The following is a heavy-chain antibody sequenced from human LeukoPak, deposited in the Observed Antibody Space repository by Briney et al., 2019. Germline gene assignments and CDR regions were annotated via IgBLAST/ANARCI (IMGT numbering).Heavy chain of an antibody. V-gene: IGHV4-34*01. D-gene: IGHD6-6*01. CDR2: INHSGST. Sequence: PSETLSLTCPVYGGSFSGYYWSWIRQPPGKGLDWIGEINHSGSTNYNPSLKSRVTISVDTSKNQFSLKLSSVTAADTAVYYCARMVRSSSIAANYYIDVWGKGTTVTVSS. CDR3: ARMVRSSSIAANYYIDV. J-gene: IGHJ6*03. CDR1: GGSFSGYY.